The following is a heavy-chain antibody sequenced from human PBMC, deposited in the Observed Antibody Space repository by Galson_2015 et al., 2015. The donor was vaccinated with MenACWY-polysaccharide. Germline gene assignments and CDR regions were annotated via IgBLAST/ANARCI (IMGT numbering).Heavy chain of an antibody. J-gene: IGHJ3*02. V-gene: IGHV4-30-4*01. CDR2: IYYSGST. CDR3: ARGLYCSSTSCKFGAFDI. CDR1: GGSISSGDYY. Sequence: TLSLTCTVSGGSISSGDYYWSWIRQPPGKGLEWIGYIYYSGSTYYNPSLKSRVTISLDTSKNQFSLKLSSVTAADTAVYYCARGLYCSSTSCKFGAFDIWGQGTMVTVSS. D-gene: IGHD2-2*01.